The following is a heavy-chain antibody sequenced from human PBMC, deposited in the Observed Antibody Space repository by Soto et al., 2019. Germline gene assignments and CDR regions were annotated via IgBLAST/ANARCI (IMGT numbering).Heavy chain of an antibody. D-gene: IGHD2-2*01. Sequence: ASVKVSCKASGYTFTSYYMHWVRQAPGKGLEWMGIINPSGGSTSYAQKFQGRVTMTRDTSTSTVYMELSSLRSEDTAVYYCARKTTYCSSTSCYSYFDYWGQGTLFTVSS. CDR3: ARKTTYCSSTSCYSYFDY. CDR2: INPSGGST. J-gene: IGHJ4*02. CDR1: GYTFTSYY. V-gene: IGHV1-46*01.